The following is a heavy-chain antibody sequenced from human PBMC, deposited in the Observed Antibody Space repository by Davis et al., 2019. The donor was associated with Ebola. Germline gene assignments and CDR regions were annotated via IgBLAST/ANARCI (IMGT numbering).Heavy chain of an antibody. Sequence: SETLSLTCTVSGGSISSYYWSWIRQPPGKGLEWIGYIYYSGSTNYNPSLKSRVTISVDTSKNQFSLKLSSVTAADTAMYYCAGGLGAFDIWGQGTMVTVSS. D-gene: IGHD3/OR15-3a*01. CDR1: GGSISSYY. V-gene: IGHV4-59*08. J-gene: IGHJ3*02. CDR2: IYYSGST. CDR3: AGGLGAFDI.